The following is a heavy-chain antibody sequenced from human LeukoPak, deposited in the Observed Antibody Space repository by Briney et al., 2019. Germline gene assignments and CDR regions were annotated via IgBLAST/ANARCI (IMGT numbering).Heavy chain of an antibody. V-gene: IGHV4-59*01. CDR3: ARDLTATGGGYFDY. CDR2: IYHSGST. Sequence: SETLSLTCTVSGGSISSYYWSWIRQPPGKGLEWIGYIYHSGSTNYNPSLKSRVTISVDTSKNQFSLKLSSVTAADTAVYYCARDLTATGGGYFDYWGQGTLVTVSS. J-gene: IGHJ4*02. CDR1: GGSISSYY. D-gene: IGHD5-18*01.